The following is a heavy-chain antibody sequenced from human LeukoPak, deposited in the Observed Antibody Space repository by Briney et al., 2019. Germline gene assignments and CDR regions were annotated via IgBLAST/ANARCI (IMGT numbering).Heavy chain of an antibody. Sequence: GGSLRLSCVGSGFIFNIYEMNWVRQAPGKGLEWLSYIGSSDSTTHYADSVKGRFTISRDNAKNSLYLQMNSLRAEDTAVYYCARDLDDYGDYDWFDPWGQGTLVTVSS. CDR3: ARDLDDYGDYDWFDP. CDR2: IGSSDSTT. J-gene: IGHJ5*02. D-gene: IGHD4-17*01. CDR1: GFIFNIYE. V-gene: IGHV3-48*03.